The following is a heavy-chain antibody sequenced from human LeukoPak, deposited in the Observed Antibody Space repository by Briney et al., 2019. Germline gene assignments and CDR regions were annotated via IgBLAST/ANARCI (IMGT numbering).Heavy chain of an antibody. J-gene: IGHJ4*02. CDR3: ASVYDSSGYYPF. V-gene: IGHV4-34*01. CDR2: INHSGST. CDR1: GGSSSGYY. D-gene: IGHD3-22*01. Sequence: PSETLSLTCAVYGGSSSGYYWSWIRQPPGKGLEWIGEINHSGSTNYNPSLKSRVTISVDTSKNQFSLKLSSATAADTAVYYCASVYDSSGYYPFWGQGTLVTVSS.